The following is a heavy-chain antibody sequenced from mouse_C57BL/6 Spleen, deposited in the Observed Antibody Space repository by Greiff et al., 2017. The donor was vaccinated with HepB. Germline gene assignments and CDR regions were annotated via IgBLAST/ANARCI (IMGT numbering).Heavy chain of an antibody. CDR1: GYTFTSYW. CDR3: ARDDGYPAWFAY. J-gene: IGHJ3*01. Sequence: QVQLQQPGAELVKPGASVKMSCKASGYTFTSYWITWVKQRPGQGLEWIGDIYPGSGSTNYNEKFKSKATLTVDTSSSTAYMQLSSLTSEDSAVYDCARDDGYPAWFAYWGQGTLVTVSA. CDR2: IYPGSGST. D-gene: IGHD2-3*01. V-gene: IGHV1-55*01.